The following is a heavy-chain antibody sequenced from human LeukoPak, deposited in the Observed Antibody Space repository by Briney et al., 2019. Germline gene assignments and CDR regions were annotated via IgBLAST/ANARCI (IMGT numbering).Heavy chain of an antibody. Sequence: GGSLRLSCAASGFTFSSYGMHWFRQAPGKGLEYVSSISSDGGTTNYGTSVKDRFIISRDNSKNTLYLQMGSLRVDDTAVYYCARDLTGVGDYWGQGTLVTVSS. CDR2: ISSDGGTT. CDR1: GFTFSSYG. V-gene: IGHV3-64*01. J-gene: IGHJ4*02. D-gene: IGHD3-9*01. CDR3: ARDLTGVGDY.